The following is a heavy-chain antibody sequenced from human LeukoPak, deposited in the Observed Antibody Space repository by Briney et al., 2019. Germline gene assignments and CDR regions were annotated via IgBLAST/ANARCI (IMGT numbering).Heavy chain of an antibody. D-gene: IGHD4-11*01. V-gene: IGHV1-18*01. J-gene: IGHJ4*02. Sequence: ASVKVSCKASGYTFTSYGISWVRQAPGQGLEWMGWISAYNGNANYAQKLQGRVTMTTDTPTSTAYMELRSLRSDDTAVYYCARDHGIRIRTVFGYWGQGTLVTVSS. CDR1: GYTFTSYG. CDR3: ARDHGIRIRTVFGY. CDR2: ISAYNGNA.